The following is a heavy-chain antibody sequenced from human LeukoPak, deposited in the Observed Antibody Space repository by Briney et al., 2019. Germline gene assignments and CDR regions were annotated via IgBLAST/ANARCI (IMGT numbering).Heavy chain of an antibody. CDR1: GASISSSNW. CDR3: ARDNPGGSFGDYAY. J-gene: IGHJ4*02. V-gene: IGHV4-4*02. CDR2: IYHSGST. D-gene: IGHD4-17*01. Sequence: SGTLSLTCAVSGASISSSNWWSWVRQSPGKGLEWIGEIYHSGSTNYNPSLKSRVSISLDKSKNQISLRLSSVSVADTAMYYCARDNPGGSFGDYAYWGQGTLVIVSS.